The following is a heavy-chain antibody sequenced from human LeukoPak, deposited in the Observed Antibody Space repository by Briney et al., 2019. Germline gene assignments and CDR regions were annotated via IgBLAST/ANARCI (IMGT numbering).Heavy chain of an antibody. Sequence: SETLSLTCTVSGGSLSSYYWSWIRQPPGKGLEWIGYIYYSGSTKYNPSLKRRVTISVDTSKNQFSLKLSSVTAAGTAVYYCAREVGVVPAAIGTGWFDPWGQGTLVTVSS. J-gene: IGHJ5*02. CDR1: GGSLSSYY. CDR3: AREVGVVPAAIGTGWFDP. CDR2: IYYSGST. V-gene: IGHV4-59*01. D-gene: IGHD2-2*01.